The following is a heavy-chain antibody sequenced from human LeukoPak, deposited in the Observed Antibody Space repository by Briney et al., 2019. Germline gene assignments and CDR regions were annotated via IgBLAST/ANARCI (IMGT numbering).Heavy chain of an antibody. CDR3: ASRRESFDY. CDR1: GFTFSTYS. CDR2: ISSGSSTI. J-gene: IGHJ4*02. V-gene: IGHV3-48*02. Sequence: GGSLRLSRAASGFTFSTYSMNWVRQAPGKGLEWVSYISSGSSTIYYADSMKGRFTISRDNAKNSLYLQMNSLRDEDTAVYYCASRRESFDYWGQGTLVTVSS.